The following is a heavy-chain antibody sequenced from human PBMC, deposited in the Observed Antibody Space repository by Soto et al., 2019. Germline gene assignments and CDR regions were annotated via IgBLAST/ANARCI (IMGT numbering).Heavy chain of an antibody. D-gene: IGHD6-13*01. V-gene: IGHV3-66*01. CDR3: ARDLRDSSSKPNCFDY. J-gene: IGHJ4*02. CDR1: GFTVSSNY. CDR2: IYSGGST. Sequence: PGGSLRLSCAASGFTVSSNYMSWVRQAPGKGLEWVSVIYSGGSTYYADSVKGRFTISRDNSKNTLYLQMNSLRAEDTAVYYCARDLRDSSSKPNCFDYWGQGTMVTAPQ.